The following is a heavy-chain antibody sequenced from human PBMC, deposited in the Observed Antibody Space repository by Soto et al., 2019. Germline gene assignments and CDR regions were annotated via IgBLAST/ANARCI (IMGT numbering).Heavy chain of an antibody. V-gene: IGHV1-69*01. CDR1: GGTFSSYA. D-gene: IGHD5-18*01. J-gene: IGHJ6*02. Sequence: QVQLVQSGAEVKKPGSSVTVSCKASGGTFSSYAISWVRQAPGQGLEWMGGIIPICGTANYAQKLQGRVTITADESTSTAYRELSRLRSEDTAVYYCARDFGDTAMVKMIRAPFQYYYYYYGMAVWGQGTTVTVS. CDR3: ARDFGDTAMVKMIRAPFQYYYYYYGMAV. CDR2: IIPICGTA.